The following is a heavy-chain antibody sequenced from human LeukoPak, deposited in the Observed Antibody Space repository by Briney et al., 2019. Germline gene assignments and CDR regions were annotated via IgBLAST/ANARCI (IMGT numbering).Heavy chain of an antibody. D-gene: IGHD6-13*01. J-gene: IGHJ4*02. Sequence: GGSLRLSCAASGFTFSSYSMNWVRQAPGKGLEWVSSISSSSSYIYYADSVKGRFTISRDNAKNSLYLQVNSLRAADTAVYYCASGSGRWVYYFDYWGQGTLVTVSS. CDR2: ISSSSSYI. CDR3: ASGSGRWVYYFDY. CDR1: GFTFSSYS. V-gene: IGHV3-21*01.